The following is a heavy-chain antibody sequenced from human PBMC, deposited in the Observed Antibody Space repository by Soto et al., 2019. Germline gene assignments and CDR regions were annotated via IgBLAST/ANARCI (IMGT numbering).Heavy chain of an antibody. CDR3: ARDQYCSSTSCYDG. Sequence: EVPLVESGGGLVQPGGSLRLSCAASGFTVSSNYMSWVRQAPGKGLEGASVIYSGGRKYYADSIKGKFTSSRYNSKTTLYLQMNSLRAEDTAVYYCARDQYCSSTSCYDGWGQGTLVTVSS. J-gene: IGHJ4*02. CDR2: IYSGGRK. CDR1: GFTVSSNY. V-gene: IGHV3-66*01. D-gene: IGHD2-2*01.